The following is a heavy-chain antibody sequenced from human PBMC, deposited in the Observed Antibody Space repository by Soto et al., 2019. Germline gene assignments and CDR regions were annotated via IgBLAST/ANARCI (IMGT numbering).Heavy chain of an antibody. CDR1: GFTFGSYG. V-gene: IGHV3-33*01. CDR3: GRRGSGTNSIDY. CDR2: IWSDGSNK. Sequence: QVQLVESGGGVVQPGRSLRLSCAASGFTFGSYGMHWVRQAPGKGLEWVAVIWSDGSNKYYADSVKGRFTVSRDNSKNTLYLQMNSLRDEDTAVYYCGRRGSGTNSIDYWGQGTLVTVSS. D-gene: IGHD1-26*01. J-gene: IGHJ4*02.